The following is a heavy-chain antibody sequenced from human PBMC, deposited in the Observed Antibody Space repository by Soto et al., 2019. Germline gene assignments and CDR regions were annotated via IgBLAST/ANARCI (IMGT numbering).Heavy chain of an antibody. Sequence: QVQLVQSGDEVKKPGSSVKVSCKASGGTFSSYAISWVRQAPGQGLEWMGGIIPIFGTANYAQKFQGRVTITADESTSSAYMVRSSQRSEDTAGYYCVRVGGYCSCRSCYSGGHWFDPWGQGTLVTVSS. J-gene: IGHJ5*02. CDR1: GGTFSSYA. CDR2: IIPIFGTA. CDR3: VRVGGYCSCRSCYSGGHWFDP. V-gene: IGHV1-69*01. D-gene: IGHD2-15*01.